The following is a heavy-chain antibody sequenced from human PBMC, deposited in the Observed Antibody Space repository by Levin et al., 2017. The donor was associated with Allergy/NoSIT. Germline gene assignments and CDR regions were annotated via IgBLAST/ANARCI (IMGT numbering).Heavy chain of an antibody. V-gene: IGHV4-61*01. Sequence: SETLSLTCTVSGGSVSSGSYYWSWIRQPPGKGLEWIGYIYYSGSTNYNPSLKSRVTISVDTSKNQFSLKLSSVTAADTAVYYCAREGSQLDFDYWGQGTLVTVSS. D-gene: IGHD2-2*01. CDR3: AREGSQLDFDY. J-gene: IGHJ4*02. CDR1: GGSVSSGSYY. CDR2: IYYSGST.